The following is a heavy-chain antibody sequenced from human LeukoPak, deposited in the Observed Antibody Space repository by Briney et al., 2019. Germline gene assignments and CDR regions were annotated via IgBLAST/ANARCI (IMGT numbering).Heavy chain of an antibody. D-gene: IGHD3-16*01. CDR1: GGSFSGYY. V-gene: IGHV4-34*01. J-gene: IGHJ5*02. CDR3: ARLGGA. Sequence: SETLSLTCAVYGGSFSGYYWSWIRQPPGKGLEWIGEINHSGSTNYNPSLKSRVTISVDTSKNQFSLKLSSVTAADTAVYYCARLGGAWGQGTLVTVSS. CDR2: INHSGST.